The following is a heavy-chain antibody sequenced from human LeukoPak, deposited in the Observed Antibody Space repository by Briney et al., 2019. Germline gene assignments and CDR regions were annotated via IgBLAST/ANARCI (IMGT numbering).Heavy chain of an antibody. CDR3: ATDLIVTNH. CDR1: GFTFSHYN. CDR2: ISSSGRTI. V-gene: IGHV3-48*02. J-gene: IGHJ5*02. D-gene: IGHD5-18*01. Sequence: GGSLRLSCAASGFTFSHYNMNRVRQAPGKGLEWVSYISSSGRTIHYADSAKGRFTISRDNAKNSLYLQMNSLRDEDTAVYYCATDLIVTNHWGQGTLVSVPS.